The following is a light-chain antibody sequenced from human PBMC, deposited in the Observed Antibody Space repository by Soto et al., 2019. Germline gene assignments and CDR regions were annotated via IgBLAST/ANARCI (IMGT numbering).Light chain of an antibody. Sequence: QSALTQPPSASGSPGQSVTISCTGTSSDVGGYNYVSWYQQQPGKAPKLMIYEVSKRPSGVPDRFSGSNSGTTASLTVAGLQAEEEDDYYCSSYAGSNKRVFGTGTKLTVL. CDR1: SSDVGGYNY. V-gene: IGLV2-8*01. CDR2: EVS. CDR3: SSYAGSNKRV. J-gene: IGLJ1*01.